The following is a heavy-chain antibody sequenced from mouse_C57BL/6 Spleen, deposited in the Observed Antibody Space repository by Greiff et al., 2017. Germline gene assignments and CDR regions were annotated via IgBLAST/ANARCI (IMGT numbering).Heavy chain of an antibody. CDR2: IYPRSGNT. J-gene: IGHJ2*01. CDR1: GYTFTSYG. Sequence: VQGVESGAELSRPGASVKLSCKASGYTFTSYGLSWVKQRTGQGLEWIGEIYPRSGNTYYNEKFTGKATLTADKSSRTACMELRSLRSEDSAVYFCARNYGSSLDYWGQGTTLTVSS. V-gene: IGHV1-81*01. D-gene: IGHD1-1*01. CDR3: ARNYGSSLDY.